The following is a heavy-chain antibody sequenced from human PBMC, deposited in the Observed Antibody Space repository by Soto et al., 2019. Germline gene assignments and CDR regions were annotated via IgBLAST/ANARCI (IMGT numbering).Heavy chain of an antibody. CDR2: ISAYNGNT. J-gene: IGHJ6*02. D-gene: IGHD3-22*01. Sequence: ASVKVSCKASGYTFTSYGISWVRQAPGQGLEWMGWISAYNGNTKYAQKLQGRVTMTTDTSTSTAYMELRSLRSDDTAVYYCARGEYYDSSGYSHYYYYGMDVWGQGTTVTVSS. CDR3: ARGEYYDSSGYSHYYYYGMDV. CDR1: GYTFTSYG. V-gene: IGHV1-18*01.